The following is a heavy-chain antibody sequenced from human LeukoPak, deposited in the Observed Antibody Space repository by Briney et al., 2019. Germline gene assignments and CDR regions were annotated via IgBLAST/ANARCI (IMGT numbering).Heavy chain of an antibody. CDR2: IYYSGST. CDR1: GYSISSGYY. D-gene: IGHD3-10*01. CDR3: ARSPRRPHFYSSGSYYYYFDY. V-gene: IGHV4-61*05. J-gene: IGHJ4*02. Sequence: SETLSLTCTVSGYSISSGYYWAWIRQPPGKGLEWIGYIYYSGSTNYNPSLKSRVTISVDTSKNQFSLKLSSVTAADTAVYYCARSPRRPHFYSSGSYYYYFDYWGQGTLVTVSS.